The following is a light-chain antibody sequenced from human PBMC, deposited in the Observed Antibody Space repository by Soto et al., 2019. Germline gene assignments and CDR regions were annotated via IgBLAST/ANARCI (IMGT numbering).Light chain of an antibody. Sequence: EIVLTQFPGALSLSPGERVTLSCRASQTVSNTYLAWYQQKSGQAPKFLIYGASNRATGIPGRFSGRGSGTDFTLTISRLEPEDFAVYYCQQYGALPPTFGGGTKVEIK. CDR3: QQYGALPPT. CDR2: GAS. J-gene: IGKJ4*01. V-gene: IGKV3-20*01. CDR1: QTVSNTY.